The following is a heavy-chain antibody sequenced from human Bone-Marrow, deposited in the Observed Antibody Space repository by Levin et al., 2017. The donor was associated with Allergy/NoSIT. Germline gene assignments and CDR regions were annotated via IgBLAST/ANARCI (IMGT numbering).Heavy chain of an antibody. D-gene: IGHD1-1*01. J-gene: IGHJ4*02. CDR2: ISWNSGNI. Sequence: PGGSLRLSCATSGFTFDDHTMHWVRQAPGKGLEWVARISWNSGNIGYADSVKGRFTISRDNTKSSLYLQLDSLTTEDSALYYCAKDRYGRKGRHFDYWGQGTLVTVSS. V-gene: IGHV3-9*01. CDR1: GFTFDDHT. CDR3: AKDRYGRKGRHFDY.